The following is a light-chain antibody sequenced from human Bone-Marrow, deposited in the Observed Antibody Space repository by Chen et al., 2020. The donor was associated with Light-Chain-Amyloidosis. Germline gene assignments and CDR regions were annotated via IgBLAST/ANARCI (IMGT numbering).Light chain of an antibody. CDR1: DLPTKY. J-gene: IGLJ2*01. CDR2: RDT. V-gene: IGLV3-25*03. CDR3: QSADSSGTDEVI. Sequence: SYELTQPPSVSVSPGQTARITCSGDDLPTKYAYWYQQKPGQAPVLVIHRDTERPSGISERFSGASSGTKATLTISGVQAEDEGDYHCQSADSSGTDEVIFGGGTKLTVL.